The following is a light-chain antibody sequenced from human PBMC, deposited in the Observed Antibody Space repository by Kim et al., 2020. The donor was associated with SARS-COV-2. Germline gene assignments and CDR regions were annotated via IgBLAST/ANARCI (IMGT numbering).Light chain of an antibody. Sequence: AMGKTVRNTCQGDDLRSYYASWYQQKPGQAPVLVIYGKNNRPSGIPDRFSGSSSGNTASLTITGAQAEDEADYYCNSRDSSGNVVFGGGTQLTVL. V-gene: IGLV3-19*01. CDR2: GKN. J-gene: IGLJ2*01. CDR3: NSRDSSGNVV. CDR1: DLRSYY.